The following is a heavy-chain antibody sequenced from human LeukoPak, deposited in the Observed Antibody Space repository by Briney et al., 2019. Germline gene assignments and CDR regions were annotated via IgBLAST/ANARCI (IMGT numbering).Heavy chain of an antibody. D-gene: IGHD3-10*01. V-gene: IGHV3-30*18. Sequence: GGSLRLSCAASEFTFSSYGMHWVRQAPGKGLEWVAVISYDGSNKYYADSVKGRFTISRDNSKNTLYLQMNSLRAEDTAVYYCAKDPPYYYGSGSSFDYWGQGTLVTVSS. CDR3: AKDPPYYYGSGSSFDY. CDR1: EFTFSSYG. CDR2: ISYDGSNK. J-gene: IGHJ4*02.